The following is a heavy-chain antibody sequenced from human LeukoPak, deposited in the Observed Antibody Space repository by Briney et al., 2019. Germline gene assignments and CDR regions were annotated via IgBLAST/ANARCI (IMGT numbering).Heavy chain of an antibody. CDR3: AKGDSSSWYWYFDL. CDR1: GFTFDDYA. J-gene: IGHJ2*01. Sequence: GRSLRLSCAASGFTFDDYAMHWVRQAPGKGLGWVSGISWNSGSIGYADSVKGRFTISRDNAKNSLYLQMNSLRAEDMALYYCAKGDSSSWYWYFDLWGRGTLVTVSS. D-gene: IGHD6-13*01. V-gene: IGHV3-9*03. CDR2: ISWNSGSI.